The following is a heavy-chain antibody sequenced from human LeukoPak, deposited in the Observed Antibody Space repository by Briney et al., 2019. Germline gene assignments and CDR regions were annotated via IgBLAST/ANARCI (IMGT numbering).Heavy chain of an antibody. D-gene: IGHD3-10*01. J-gene: IGHJ4*02. CDR2: ISWNSGSI. CDR3: AKLRYASGSSYFDY. Sequence: PGRSLRLSCAASGFTFDDYAMHWVRQAPGKGQEWVSGISWNSGSIGYADSVKGRFTISRDNAKNSLYLQMNSLRAEDTALYYCAKLRYASGSSYFDYWGQGTLVTVSS. V-gene: IGHV3-9*01. CDR1: GFTFDDYA.